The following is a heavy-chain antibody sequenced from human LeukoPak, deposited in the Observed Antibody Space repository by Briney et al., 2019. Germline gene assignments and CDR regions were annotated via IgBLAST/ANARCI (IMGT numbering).Heavy chain of an antibody. CDR1: GGSISSSNW. V-gene: IGHV4-4*02. CDR2: IYHSGST. CDR3: ARANIYDFWSGYYKKYYFDY. Sequence: SETLSLTCAVSGGSISSSNWWTWVRPPPGKGLEWIGEIYHSGSTNYNPSLKSRVTISVDKSKNQFSLKLSSVTAADTAVYYCARANIYDFWSGYYKKYYFDYWGQGTLVTVSS. D-gene: IGHD3-3*01. J-gene: IGHJ4*02.